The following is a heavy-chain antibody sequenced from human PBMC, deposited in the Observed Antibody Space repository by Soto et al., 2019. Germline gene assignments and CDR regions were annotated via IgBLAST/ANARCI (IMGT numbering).Heavy chain of an antibody. CDR2: IWYDGSNK. D-gene: IGHD6-13*01. V-gene: IGHV3-33*01. CDR1: GFTFSSYG. Sequence: VGSLRLSCAASGFTFSSYGMHWVRQAPGKGLEWVAVIWYDGSNKYYADSVKGRFTNSRDNSKNTLYLQMNSLRAEDTAVYYCASGLVEYSSSWFDYWGQGTPVTVSS. J-gene: IGHJ5*01. CDR3: ASGLVEYSSSWFDY.